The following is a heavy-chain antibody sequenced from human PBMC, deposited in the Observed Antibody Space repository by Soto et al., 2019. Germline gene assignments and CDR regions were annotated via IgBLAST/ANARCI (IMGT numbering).Heavy chain of an antibody. D-gene: IGHD3-3*01. V-gene: IGHV1-69*12. J-gene: IGHJ5*02. CDR2: IIPIFGTA. Sequence: QVQLVQSGAEVKKPGSSVKVSCKASGGTFSSYAISWVRQAPGQGLEWMVGIIPIFGTANYAQKFQGRVTINADESTSRAYMELSSLRSEDTAVYYCARAYDFWSGYYSPTNWFDPWGQGTLVTVSS. CDR1: GGTFSSYA. CDR3: ARAYDFWSGYYSPTNWFDP.